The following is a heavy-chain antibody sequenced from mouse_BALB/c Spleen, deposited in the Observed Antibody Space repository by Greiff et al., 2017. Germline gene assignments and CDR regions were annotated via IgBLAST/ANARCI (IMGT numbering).Heavy chain of an antibody. CDR2: ISSGGSYT. Sequence: EVHLVESGGGLVKPGGSLKLSCAASGFTFSSYAMSWVRQSPEKRLEWVAEISSGGSYTYYPDTVTGRFTISSDNAKNNLYREMSSLRSEDTAMYYCARGHDDYDGGAWFAYWGQGTLVTVSA. CDR1: GFTFSSYA. J-gene: IGHJ3*01. V-gene: IGHV5-9-4*01. D-gene: IGHD2-4*01. CDR3: ARGHDDYDGGAWFAY.